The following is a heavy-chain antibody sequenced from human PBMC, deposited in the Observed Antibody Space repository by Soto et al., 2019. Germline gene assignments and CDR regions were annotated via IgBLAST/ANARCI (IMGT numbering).Heavy chain of an antibody. CDR3: AAVLLLEDYYFDY. V-gene: IGHV1-58*01. CDR2: IIVGSGNT. D-gene: IGHD3-22*01. J-gene: IGHJ4*02. CDR1: GFTITSSA. Sequence: SVKVSCKASGFTITSSAVQWVRQARGQRLEWIGWIIVGSGNTNYAQKFQERVTITRDMSTSTAYMELSSLRSEDTAVYYCAAVLLLEDYYFDYWGQGTLVTVSS.